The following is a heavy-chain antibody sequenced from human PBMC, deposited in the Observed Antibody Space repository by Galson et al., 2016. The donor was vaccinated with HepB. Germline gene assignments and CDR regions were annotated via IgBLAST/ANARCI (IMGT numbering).Heavy chain of an antibody. J-gene: IGHJ6*02. CDR2: VHPFGAVT. CDR3: VRDGGHFELDV. CDR1: GFIFTDHW. V-gene: IGHV3-74*01. Sequence: SLRLSCAASGFIFTDHWMQWVRQAPGKGLVLVSRVHPFGAVTKYADSVKGRFTTSRDNVKNTVYLQMNSLRVEDTAFYYCVRDGGHFELDVWGQGTTVTVSS.